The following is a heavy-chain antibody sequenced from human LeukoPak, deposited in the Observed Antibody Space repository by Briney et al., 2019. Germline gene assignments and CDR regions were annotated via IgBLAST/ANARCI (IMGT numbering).Heavy chain of an antibody. V-gene: IGHV4-34*01. Sequence: SETLSLTCTVSGGSISSYYWSWIRQPPGKGLEWIGEINHSGSTNYNPSLKSRVTISVDMSKDQFSLKLSSVTAADTAVYYCARRLELNYYYYMDVWGKGTTVTVSS. CDR3: ARRLELNYYYYMDV. J-gene: IGHJ6*03. CDR2: INHSGST. D-gene: IGHD1-7*01. CDR1: GGSISSYY.